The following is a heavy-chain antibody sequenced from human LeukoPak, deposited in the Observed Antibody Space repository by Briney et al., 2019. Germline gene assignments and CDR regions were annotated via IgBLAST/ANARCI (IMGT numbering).Heavy chain of an antibody. D-gene: IGHD4-17*01. Sequence: PGGSLRLSCAGSGFTFSSYAMHWVRQAPGKGLEWVAVISYDGSKKYYAESVKGRFTISRDNSKNTLYLQMNSLRAEDTAVYYCARDTTVTTCGYWGQGTLVTVSS. CDR3: ARDTTVTTCGY. V-gene: IGHV3-30-3*01. CDR2: ISYDGSKK. J-gene: IGHJ4*02. CDR1: GFTFSSYA.